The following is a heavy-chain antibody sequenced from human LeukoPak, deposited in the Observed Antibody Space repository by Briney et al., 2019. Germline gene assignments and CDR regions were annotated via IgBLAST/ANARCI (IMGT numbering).Heavy chain of an antibody. CDR3: AKDYGSGWYYYFDY. CDR2: IWYDGSNK. CDR1: GFTFSSYG. Sequence: GGSLRLSCAASGFTFSSYGMHWVRQAPGKGLEWVAVIWYDGSNKYYADSVKGRFTISRDNSKNTLYLQMNSLRAEDTAVYYCAKDYGSGWYYYFDYWSQGTLVTVSS. J-gene: IGHJ4*02. V-gene: IGHV3-33*06. D-gene: IGHD6-19*01.